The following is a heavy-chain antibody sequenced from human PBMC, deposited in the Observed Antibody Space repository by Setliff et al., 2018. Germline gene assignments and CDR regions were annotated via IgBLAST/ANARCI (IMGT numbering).Heavy chain of an antibody. CDR3: AKSMTTEIYFDY. Sequence: GGSLRLSCAASGFTFSSYAMNWVRQAPGKGLEWVSAISDSGGSAYYADSVKGRFTISRDNSKNTLYLQMTSLRAEDTAVYYCAKSMTTEIYFDYRGQGTLVTVSS. D-gene: IGHD4-17*01. CDR1: GFTFSSYA. V-gene: IGHV3-23*01. CDR2: ISDSGGSA. J-gene: IGHJ4*02.